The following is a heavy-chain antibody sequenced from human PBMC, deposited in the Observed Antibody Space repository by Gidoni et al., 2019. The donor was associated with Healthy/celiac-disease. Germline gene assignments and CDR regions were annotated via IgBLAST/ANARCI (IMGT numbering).Heavy chain of an antibody. V-gene: IGHV3-43*01. CDR2: ISWDGGST. D-gene: IGHD3-22*01. Sequence: EVQLVESGGVVVQPGGSLRLSCAASVFTFDDYTMHWVRQAPGKGLEWVSLISWDGGSTYYADSVKGRFTISRDNSKNSLYLQMNSLRTEDTALYYCAKEANPSYDSSGYYPFDYWGQGTLVTVSS. J-gene: IGHJ4*02. CDR3: AKEANPSYDSSGYYPFDY. CDR1: VFTFDDYT.